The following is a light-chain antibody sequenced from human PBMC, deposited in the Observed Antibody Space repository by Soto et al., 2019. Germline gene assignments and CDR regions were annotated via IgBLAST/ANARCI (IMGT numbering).Light chain of an antibody. V-gene: IGKV3-15*01. CDR1: QSVRSN. J-gene: IGKJ4*01. CDR3: QQYNIWPLT. CDR2: GAS. Sequence: EIVMTQSPATLSVSPGDRVTLSCRASQSVRSNSAWYQQKPGQAPMLLIYGASIRASGIPASFSGSGYETDFTLTISSLQSEDVAVYYCQQYNIWPLTFGGGTKV.